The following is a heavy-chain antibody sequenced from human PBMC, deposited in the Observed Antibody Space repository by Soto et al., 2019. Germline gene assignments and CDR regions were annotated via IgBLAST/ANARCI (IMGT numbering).Heavy chain of an antibody. D-gene: IGHD3-22*01. J-gene: IGHJ4*02. V-gene: IGHV3-7*01. CDR1: GFTFSSYW. Sequence: EVHLVESGGGLVLPGGSLRLSCAASGFTFSSYWMSWVRQTPGKGLEWVGNINPDGSEKYYVDSVRGRFTISRDNAANSLYLQRNSLRAEDTAVYYCARTMTARTDDYWGQGTLVTVSS. CDR2: INPDGSEK. CDR3: ARTMTARTDDY.